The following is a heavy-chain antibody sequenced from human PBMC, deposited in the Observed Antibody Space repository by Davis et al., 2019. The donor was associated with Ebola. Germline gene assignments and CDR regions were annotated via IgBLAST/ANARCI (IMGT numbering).Heavy chain of an antibody. V-gene: IGHV3-64*01. Sequence: GESLKISCAASGFTFSTYSMRWVRQAPGKGLEYVSAISSNGGSTYYANSVKGRFTISRDNSKNTLYLQMGSLRAEDMAVYYCARAVAGTGWFDPWGQGTLVTVSS. J-gene: IGHJ5*02. D-gene: IGHD6-19*01. CDR1: GFTFSTYS. CDR3: ARAVAGTGWFDP. CDR2: ISSNGGST.